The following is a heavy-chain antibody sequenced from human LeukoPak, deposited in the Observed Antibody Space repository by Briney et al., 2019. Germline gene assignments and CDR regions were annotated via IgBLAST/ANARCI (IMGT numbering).Heavy chain of an antibody. CDR3: ARDTRPNHNWFDP. V-gene: IGHV4-39*07. CDR1: GGSISSSSYY. D-gene: IGHD1-14*01. J-gene: IGHJ5*02. CDR2: IYYSGST. Sequence: SETLSLTCTVSGGSISSSSYYWGWIRQPPGKGLEWIGSIYYSGSTYYNPSLKSRVTISVDTSKNQFSLKLTSVTAADTAVYYCARDTRPNHNWFDPWGQGTLVTVSS.